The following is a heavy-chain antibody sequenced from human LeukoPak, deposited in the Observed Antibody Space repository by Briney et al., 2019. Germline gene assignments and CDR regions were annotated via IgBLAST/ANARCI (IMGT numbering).Heavy chain of an antibody. Sequence: GGSLRLSCAASGFTFSSYSMNWVRQAPGKGLEWVSSISSSSSYIYYADSMKGRFTISRDNAKNSLYLQMNSLRAEDTAVYYCARARGYSYGFDYWGQGTLVTVSS. CDR1: GFTFSSYS. J-gene: IGHJ4*02. CDR2: ISSSSSYI. D-gene: IGHD5-18*01. CDR3: ARARGYSYGFDY. V-gene: IGHV3-21*01.